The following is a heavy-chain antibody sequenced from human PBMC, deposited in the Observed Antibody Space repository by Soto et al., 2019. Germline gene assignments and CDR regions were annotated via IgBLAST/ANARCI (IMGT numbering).Heavy chain of an antibody. J-gene: IGHJ4*02. CDR2: IVVGNDNT. CDR3: AADDNYFDSGGHHYPGYYFDY. V-gene: IGHV1-58*02. D-gene: IGHD3-22*01. Sequence: SVKVSCKASGLTLTNSAIQWVRQDRGQRLEWIGWIVVGNDNTNYAQEFQGRVTITRDMSTITTYMELSSLRSEDTAVYYCAADDNYFDSGGHHYPGYYFDYWGQGTLVTVSS. CDR1: GLTLTNSA.